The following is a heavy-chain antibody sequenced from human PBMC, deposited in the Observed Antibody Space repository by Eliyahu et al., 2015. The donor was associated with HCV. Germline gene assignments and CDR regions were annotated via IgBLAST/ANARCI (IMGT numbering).Heavy chain of an antibody. J-gene: IGHJ4*02. CDR3: AKGGAYDS. V-gene: IGHV3-23*01. Sequence: EVQLLESGGALVQPGGSLXLSCAASGFTFRRSSMSWVRQAPGRGLDWVSAITPSGDTTDYADSVKGRFTVSRDNSNNTLYLQMNSLRAEDTAVYFCAKGGAYDSWGRGTLVTVSS. CDR1: GFTFRRSS. CDR2: ITPSGDTT. D-gene: IGHD4-17*01.